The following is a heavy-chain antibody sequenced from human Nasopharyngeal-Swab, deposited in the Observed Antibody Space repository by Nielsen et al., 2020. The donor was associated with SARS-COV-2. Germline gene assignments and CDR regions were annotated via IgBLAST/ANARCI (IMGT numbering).Heavy chain of an antibody. J-gene: IGHJ3*02. CDR1: GDTFNDYA. CDR3: ARYTNAFDI. V-gene: IGHV1-3*01. CDR2: INPGSGDA. D-gene: IGHD1-1*01. Sequence: ASVKVSCKASGDTFNDYAINWVRQAPGEGLEWMGWINPGSGDAEYSQHFQGRVTITRDTSANTTYMELSSLRSADTAVYYCARYTNAFDIWGQGTIITISS.